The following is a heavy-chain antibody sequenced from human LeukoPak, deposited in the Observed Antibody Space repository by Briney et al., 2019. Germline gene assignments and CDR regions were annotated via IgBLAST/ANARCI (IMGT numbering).Heavy chain of an antibody. CDR1: GYTFTSYA. J-gene: IGHJ4*02. D-gene: IGHD2-15*01. Sequence: GASVKVSCKASGYTFTSYAMHWVRQAPGQRLEWMGWINAGNGNTKYSQKLQGRVTMTTDTSTSTAYMELRSLRSDDTAVYYCAREGGYCSGGSCYSYFDYWGQGTPVTVSS. V-gene: IGHV1-3*01. CDR3: AREGGYCSGGSCYSYFDY. CDR2: INAGNGNT.